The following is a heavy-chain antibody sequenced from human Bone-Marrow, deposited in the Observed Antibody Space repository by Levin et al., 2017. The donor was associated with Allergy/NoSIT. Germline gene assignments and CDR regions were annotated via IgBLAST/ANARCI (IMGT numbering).Heavy chain of an antibody. V-gene: IGHV3-30*18. J-gene: IGHJ3*02. CDR2: ISYDGSNK. D-gene: IGHD3-10*01. CDR3: AKTPVLWFGELQDAFDI. Sequence: GGSLRLSCAASGFTFSSYGMHWVRQAPGKGLEWVAVISYDGSNKYYADSVKGRFTISRDNSKNTLYLQMNSLRAEDTAVYYCAKTPVLWFGELQDAFDIWGQGTMVTVSS. CDR1: GFTFSSYG.